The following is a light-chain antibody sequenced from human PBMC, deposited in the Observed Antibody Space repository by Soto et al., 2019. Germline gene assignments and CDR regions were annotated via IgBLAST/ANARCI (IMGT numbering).Light chain of an antibody. V-gene: IGKV3-20*01. CDR2: GAS. CDR1: QSVSTSY. J-gene: IGKJ1*01. Sequence: IVLTQSPDTLSVSPWERATLSCRASQSVSTSYLAWYQQKPGQAPRLLISGASSRAAGIPDRFSASGSGTDFTLTINRLEPEDFAVYFCQHCGGSPGTFGQGTKVDIK. CDR3: QHCGGSPGT.